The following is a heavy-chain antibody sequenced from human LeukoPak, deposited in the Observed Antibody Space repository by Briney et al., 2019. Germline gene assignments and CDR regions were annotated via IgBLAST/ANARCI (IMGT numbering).Heavy chain of an antibody. J-gene: IGHJ4*02. Sequence: SETLSLTCTVSGGSISSYYWSWIRQPPGKGLEWIGEINHSGSTNYNPSLKSRAIISADTSKNQFSLKVTSVTAADTAVYYCATRDRWGQGTLVTVSS. CDR2: INHSGST. CDR1: GGSISSYY. V-gene: IGHV4-34*01. CDR3: ATRDR.